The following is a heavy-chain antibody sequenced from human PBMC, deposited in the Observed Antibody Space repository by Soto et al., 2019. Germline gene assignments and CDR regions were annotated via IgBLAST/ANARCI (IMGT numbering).Heavy chain of an antibody. CDR1: GDTFTSYD. J-gene: IGHJ6*03. V-gene: IGHV1-8*01. CDR3: ASQGGGHYFVEARPYYMDV. D-gene: IGHD2-15*01. Sequence: ASVEVSCKASGDTFTSYDINWVRQATGQGLEWMGWMNPNSGNTGYAQKFQGRVTISFDTSKSHLSLRLTSVTSADTADYFCASQGGGHYFVEARPYYMDVWGKGTTVTVSS. CDR2: MNPNSGNT.